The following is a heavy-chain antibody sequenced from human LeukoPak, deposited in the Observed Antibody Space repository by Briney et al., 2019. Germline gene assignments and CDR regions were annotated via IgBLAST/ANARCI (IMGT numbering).Heavy chain of an antibody. CDR3: ARDQDAKSSDAFDI. Sequence: ASVKVSCKASGYTFTSYDINWVRQATGQGLEWMGWMNPNSGNTGYAQKFQGRVTITRNTSISTAYMELSSLRSEDTAVYYRARDQDAKSSDAFDIWGQGTMVTVSS. J-gene: IGHJ3*02. CDR1: GYTFTSYD. V-gene: IGHV1-8*03. CDR2: MNPNSGNT.